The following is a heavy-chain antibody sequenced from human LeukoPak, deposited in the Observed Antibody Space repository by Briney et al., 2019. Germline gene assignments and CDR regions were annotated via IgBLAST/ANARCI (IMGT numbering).Heavy chain of an antibody. Sequence: HPGGFLRLSCGASGITSNSYWMTWVRQAPGKGLEWVANIKADGREKYSVDSLKGRLSISRDNARNSFYLQMNSLGADDTAVYYCARYSETYHAFDYWGQGTLVTVSS. CDR1: GITSNSYW. J-gene: IGHJ4*02. V-gene: IGHV3-7*01. CDR2: IKADGREK. CDR3: ARYSETYHAFDY. D-gene: IGHD1-26*01.